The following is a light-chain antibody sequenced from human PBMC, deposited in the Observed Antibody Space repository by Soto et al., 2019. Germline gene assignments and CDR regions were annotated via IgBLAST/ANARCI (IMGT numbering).Light chain of an antibody. V-gene: IGLV2-23*02. CDR1: SRDVGTYKL. J-gene: IGLJ2*01. CDR3: CSYAGSTTFVL. Sequence: QSALTQPASVSGSPGQSITISCAGTSRDVGTYKLVSWYRQYPGKAPQLLIYEVSKLASGVSNRFSGSKSGNTASLTISGLQAEDEADYFCCSYAGSTTFVLFGGGTKVTVL. CDR2: EVS.